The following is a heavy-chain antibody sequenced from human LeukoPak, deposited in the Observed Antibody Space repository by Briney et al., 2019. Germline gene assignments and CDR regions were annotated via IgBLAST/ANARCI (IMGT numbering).Heavy chain of an antibody. CDR2: ISYDGSNK. CDR3: ARGLSGSGWFSKDH. J-gene: IGHJ4*02. CDR1: GFTFSSYA. Sequence: GGSLRLSCAASGFTFSSYAMHWVRQAPGKGLEWVAVISYDGSNKYYADSVKGRFTISRDNSKSTLYLQVNSLRAEDTAVYFCARGLSGSGWFSKDHWGQGTLVTVSS. V-gene: IGHV3-30-3*01. D-gene: IGHD1-26*01.